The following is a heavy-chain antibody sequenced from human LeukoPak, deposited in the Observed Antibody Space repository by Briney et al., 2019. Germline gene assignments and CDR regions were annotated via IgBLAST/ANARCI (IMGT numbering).Heavy chain of an antibody. D-gene: IGHD6-19*01. CDR1: GGSFSGYY. J-gene: IGHJ4*02. V-gene: IGHV4-34*01. CDR2: INHSGST. CDR3: ARGLGSGWYPNY. Sequence: PSETLSLTCAVYGGSFSGYYWSWIRQPPGKGLEWIGEINHSGSTNYNPSLKSRVTISVDTSKNQFSLKLSSVTAADTAVYYCARGLGSGWYPNYWGQGTLVTVSS.